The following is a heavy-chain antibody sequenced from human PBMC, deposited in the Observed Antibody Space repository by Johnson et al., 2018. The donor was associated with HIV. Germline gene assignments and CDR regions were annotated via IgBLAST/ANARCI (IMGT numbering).Heavy chain of an antibody. Sequence: QVQLVESGGGFVQPGGSLRLSCAASGFIFSNYAMHWVRQAPGKGLEWVAVISYDGSNKYYADSVKGRFTISRDNSKNTLYLQMNSLRAEETAVYYCASAKNLFWSGYYDAFDIWGQGTMVTVSS. CDR1: GFIFSNYA. D-gene: IGHD3-3*01. CDR2: ISYDGSNK. CDR3: ASAKNLFWSGYYDAFDI. J-gene: IGHJ3*02. V-gene: IGHV3-30-3*01.